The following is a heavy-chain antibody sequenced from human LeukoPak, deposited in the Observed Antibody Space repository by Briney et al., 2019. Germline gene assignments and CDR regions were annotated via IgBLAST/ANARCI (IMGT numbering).Heavy chain of an antibody. J-gene: IGHJ5*02. CDR3: AREILGACSSTSCFPGGEFDP. Sequence: SETLSLTCTVSGGYISSYYWSWIRQPPGKGLEWIGYIYYSGSTNYNPSLKSRVTISVDTSKNQFSLKLSSVTAADTAVYYCAREILGACSSTSCFPGGEFDPWGQGTLVTVSS. D-gene: IGHD2-2*01. CDR2: IYYSGST. CDR1: GGYISSYY. V-gene: IGHV4-59*01.